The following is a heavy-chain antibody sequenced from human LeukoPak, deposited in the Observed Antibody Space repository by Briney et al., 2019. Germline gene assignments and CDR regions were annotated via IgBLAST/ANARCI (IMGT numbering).Heavy chain of an antibody. CDR1: GFTVNKAW. CDR3: TTDSRYNYGLDV. Sequence: GGSLRLSCAASGFTVNKAWMSWVRQAPGKGLEWVGRIKSKTDGGTTDYAAPVKGRFTISRDDSKNTLYLQMNSLKTEDTAVYYCTTDSRYNYGLDVWGQGTMLTVSS. J-gene: IGHJ3*01. CDR2: IKSKTDGGTT. D-gene: IGHD1-1*01. V-gene: IGHV3-15*01.